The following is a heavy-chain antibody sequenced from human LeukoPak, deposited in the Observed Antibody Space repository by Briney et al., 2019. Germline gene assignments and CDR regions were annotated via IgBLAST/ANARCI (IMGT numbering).Heavy chain of an antibody. CDR3: ARSDLGTITAGPFKY. D-gene: IGHD5-24*01. J-gene: IGHJ4*02. V-gene: IGHV1-18*01. CDR2: ISVYQGST. Sequence: WASVKVSFKASGYTFTNYGITWVRQAPGQGLEWMGWISVYQGSTKYAQNFQGRVTMTIDPSTSTAYLDLRSLRSADTAIYFCARSDLGTITAGPFKYWGQGTLVAVSS. CDR1: GYTFTNYG.